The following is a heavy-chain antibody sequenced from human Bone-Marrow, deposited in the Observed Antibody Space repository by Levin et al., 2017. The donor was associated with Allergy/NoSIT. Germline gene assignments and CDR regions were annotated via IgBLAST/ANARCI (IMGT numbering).Heavy chain of an antibody. CDR1: GFTFSSYS. CDR3: ARDSKHYDFWSGYYLYYDYDYMDV. Sequence: GGSLRLSCAASGFTFSSYSMNWVRQAPGKGLEWVSSISSSSSYIYYADSVKGRFTISRDNAKNSLYLQMNSLRAEDTAVYYCARDSKHYDFWSGYYLYYDYDYMDVWGKGTTVTVSS. CDR2: ISSSSSYI. D-gene: IGHD3-3*01. J-gene: IGHJ6*03. V-gene: IGHV3-21*01.